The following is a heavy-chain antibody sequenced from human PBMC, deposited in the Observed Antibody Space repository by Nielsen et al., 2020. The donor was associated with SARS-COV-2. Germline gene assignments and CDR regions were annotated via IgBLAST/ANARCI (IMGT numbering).Heavy chain of an antibody. J-gene: IGHJ6*02. Sequence: GESLKISCLASGFTFGDYALHWVRQAPGKGLEWVGRIKAKTDGETTVYAAPVQGRFTISRDDSEMTLYLQMDSLEIEDTGVYYCSTGGVAAVGTYYYYYGMDVWGQGTTVAVSS. CDR2: IKAKTDGETT. V-gene: IGHV3-15*01. D-gene: IGHD6-13*01. CDR1: GFTFGDYA. CDR3: STGGVAAVGTYYYYYGMDV.